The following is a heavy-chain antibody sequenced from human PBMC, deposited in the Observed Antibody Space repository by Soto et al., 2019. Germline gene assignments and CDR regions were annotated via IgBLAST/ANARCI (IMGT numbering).Heavy chain of an antibody. CDR3: ARVFRRAMHAFDI. CDR1: GGSISRGGYS. Sequence: PSETLSLTCAVSGGSISRGGYSWSWIRQPPGKGLEWIGYIYHSGSTYYNPSLKSRVTISVDRSKNQFSLKLSSVTAADTAVYYCARVFRRAMHAFDIWGQGTMVTVSS. V-gene: IGHV4-30-2*01. J-gene: IGHJ3*02. D-gene: IGHD2-2*01. CDR2: IYHSGST.